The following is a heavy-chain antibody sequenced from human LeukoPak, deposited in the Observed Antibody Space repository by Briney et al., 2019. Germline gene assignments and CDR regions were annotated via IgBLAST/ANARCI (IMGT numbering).Heavy chain of an antibody. D-gene: IGHD3-3*01. CDR2: MNPNSGNT. CDR3: ARGRDFWSGDLNWIDP. J-gene: IGHJ5*02. CDR1: GYTFTSYD. Sequence: ASVKVSCKASGYTFTSYDINWVRQATGQGLEWMGWMNPNSGNTGHAQKFQGRVTMTRNTSISTAYMELSSLRSEDTAVYYCARGRDFWSGDLNWIDPWGQGTLVTVSS. V-gene: IGHV1-8*01.